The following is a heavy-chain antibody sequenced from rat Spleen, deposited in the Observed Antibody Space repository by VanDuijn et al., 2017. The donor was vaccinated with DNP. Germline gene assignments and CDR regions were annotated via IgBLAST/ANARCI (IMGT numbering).Heavy chain of an antibody. CDR1: GFTFSDYY. CDR2: INTDGGST. V-gene: IGHV5-25*01. J-gene: IGHJ4*01. D-gene: IGHD1-11*01. Sequence: EVQLVESGGGLVQPGRSMKLSCAASGFTFSDYYMAWVRQAPGKGLEWLSSINTDGGSTYYPDSVKARFTISRDNAENTVYLQMNSLRSEDTATYYCARSREVLRGYVMDAWGQGASVTVSS. CDR3: ARSREVLRGYVMDA.